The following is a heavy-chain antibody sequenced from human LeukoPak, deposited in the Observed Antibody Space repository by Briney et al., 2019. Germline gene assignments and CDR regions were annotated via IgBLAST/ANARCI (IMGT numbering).Heavy chain of an antibody. J-gene: IGHJ4*02. V-gene: IGHV1-2*02. Sequence: ASVKVSCKASGYTFTGYYMHWVRQAPGQGLEWMGWINPNSGGTNYAQKFQGRVTMTRDTSISTAYMELSGLRSDDTAVYYCARIFVRNGSTSTDYWGQGTLVTVSS. CDR3: ARIFVRNGSTSTDY. CDR2: INPNSGGT. CDR1: GYTFTGYY. D-gene: IGHD2-2*01.